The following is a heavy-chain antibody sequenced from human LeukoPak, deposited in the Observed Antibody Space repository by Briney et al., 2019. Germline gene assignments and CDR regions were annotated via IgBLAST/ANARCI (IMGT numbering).Heavy chain of an antibody. Sequence: GGSLRLSCAASGFTFSSDAMSWVRQAPGKGLEWVSAISGSGGSTYYADSVKGRFTISRDNSKNTLYLQMNSLRAEDTAVFYCAKESHDSSGWDFDYWGQGTLVTVSS. CDR2: ISGSGGST. J-gene: IGHJ4*02. CDR3: AKESHDSSGWDFDY. D-gene: IGHD3-22*01. V-gene: IGHV3-23*01. CDR1: GFTFSSDA.